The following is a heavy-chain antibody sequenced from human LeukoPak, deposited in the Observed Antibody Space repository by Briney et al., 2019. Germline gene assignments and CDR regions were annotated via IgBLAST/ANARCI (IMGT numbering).Heavy chain of an antibody. D-gene: IGHD2-21*01. CDR2: IYSDVRRI. CDR3: ATSPVISRD. V-gene: IGHV3-74*03. Sequence: GGSLRLSCAASGFTFSDYWLHWVRQAPGKGLEWVARIYSDVRRIKYADSVKGRFTISRDNAKNTLYLQMNALRVEDTAVYYCATSPVISRDWGQGTLVTVSS. CDR1: GFTFSDYW. J-gene: IGHJ4*02.